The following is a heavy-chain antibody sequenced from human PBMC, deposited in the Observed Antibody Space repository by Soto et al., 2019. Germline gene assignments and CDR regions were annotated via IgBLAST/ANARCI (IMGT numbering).Heavy chain of an antibody. Sequence: GGSLRLSCTASGFTFSRHAMTWVRQAPGKGLEWVSGLSDSGGSIYYADSVKGRFTISRDNSMNTLYLQMNSLRAEDTAVYYCARDYSSYGPFDYWGQGTLVTVSS. J-gene: IGHJ4*02. CDR2: LSDSGGSI. CDR3: ARDYSSYGPFDY. CDR1: GFTFSRHA. V-gene: IGHV3-23*01. D-gene: IGHD5-18*01.